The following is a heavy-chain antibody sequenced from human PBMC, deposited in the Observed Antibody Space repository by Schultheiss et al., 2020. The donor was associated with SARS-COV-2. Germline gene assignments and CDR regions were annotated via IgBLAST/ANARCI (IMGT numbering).Heavy chain of an antibody. CDR3: ANWSEMATFGGVIVAIDY. Sequence: ASVKVSCKASGYTFTSYDINWVRQATGQGLEWMGWMNPNSGNTGYAQKFQGRVTMTRNTSISTAYMELSSLRSEDTAVYYCANWSEMATFGGVIVAIDYWGQGTLVTVSS. CDR1: GYTFTSYD. D-gene: IGHD3-16*02. V-gene: IGHV1-8*01. J-gene: IGHJ4*02. CDR2: MNPNSGNT.